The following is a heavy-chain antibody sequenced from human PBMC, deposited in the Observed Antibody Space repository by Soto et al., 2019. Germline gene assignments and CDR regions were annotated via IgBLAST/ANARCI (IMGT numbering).Heavy chain of an antibody. V-gene: IGHV3-30*18. CDR2: ISYDGRNK. J-gene: IGHJ6*02. CDR3: AKPTFDWSRVETSYFHYGMDV. CDR1: GFMFSSFG. Sequence: QVQLVESGGGVVQPGNSLRLSCAASGFMFSSFGIHWVRQAPGKGLEWVTVISYDGRNKLYADSVKGRFTISRDNSKNTLYLQMNSLRAEDTAVYYCAKPTFDWSRVETSYFHYGMDVWGQGTTVTVSS. D-gene: IGHD3-9*01.